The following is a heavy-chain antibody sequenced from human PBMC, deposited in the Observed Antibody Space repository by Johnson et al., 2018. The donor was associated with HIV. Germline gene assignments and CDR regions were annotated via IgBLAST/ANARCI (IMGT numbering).Heavy chain of an antibody. D-gene: IGHD2-21*02. CDR3: ARGTVCGGDCYSRAFDI. CDR2: ISSNGGST. CDR1: GFTFSSYA. V-gene: IGHV3-64*01. Sequence: VQLVESGGGLVQPGGSLILSCAASGFTFSSYAMHWVRQAPGKGLEYVSAISSNGGSTYYANSVKGRFTISRDNSKNTLYLQMGSLRAEDMAVYYCARGTVCGGDCYSRAFDIWGQGTMVTVSS. J-gene: IGHJ3*02.